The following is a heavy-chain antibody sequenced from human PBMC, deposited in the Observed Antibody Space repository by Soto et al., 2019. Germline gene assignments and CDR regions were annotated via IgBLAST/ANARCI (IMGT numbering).Heavy chain of an antibody. Sequence: GASVKVSCKASGGTFSSYAISGVRQAPGQGLEWMGGIIPIFGTANYAQKFQGRGTITADKSTSTAYMELSSLRSEDTAVYYCARDRYQLLYGDYYYYGMDVWGQGTTVTVSS. CDR1: GGTFSSYA. CDR2: IIPIFGTA. CDR3: ARDRYQLLYGDYYYYGMDV. V-gene: IGHV1-69*06. D-gene: IGHD2-2*02. J-gene: IGHJ6*02.